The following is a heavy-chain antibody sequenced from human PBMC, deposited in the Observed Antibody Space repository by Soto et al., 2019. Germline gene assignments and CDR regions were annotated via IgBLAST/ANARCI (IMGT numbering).Heavy chain of an antibody. CDR2: IHYSGST. CDR3: ARASYYSDSFGYFLDS. CDR1: GGSISPYY. J-gene: IGHJ4*02. D-gene: IGHD3-22*01. Sequence: SETLSLTCTVSGGSISPYYWSWIRQTPGKGLEWIAYIHYSGSTNYNPSLKSRVTISVETSKNQCSLKLSSVTAADTAVYYCARASYYSDSFGYFLDSWGQGTLVTVSS. V-gene: IGHV4-59*01.